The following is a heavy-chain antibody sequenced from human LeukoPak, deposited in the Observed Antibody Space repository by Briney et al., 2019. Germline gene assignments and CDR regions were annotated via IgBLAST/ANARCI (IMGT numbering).Heavy chain of an antibody. J-gene: IGHJ3*02. CDR3: ARAWSLYGDLNHGAFDI. V-gene: IGHV4-39*07. CDR2: IYYNGKT. Sequence: PSETLSLTCTVSGGSVTYTNYYWGWIRQPPGKGLQWIGVIYYNGKTYYNPSLKSRVTVAVDTSKNQFSLKLSSVTAADTAVYYCARAWSLYGDLNHGAFDIWGQGTMVTVSS. CDR1: GGSVTYTNYY. D-gene: IGHD4-17*01.